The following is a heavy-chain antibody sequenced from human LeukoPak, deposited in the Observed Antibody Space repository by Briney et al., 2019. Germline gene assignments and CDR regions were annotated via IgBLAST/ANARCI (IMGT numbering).Heavy chain of an antibody. CDR3: ARDPLIVVVPAAIGPHNWFDP. J-gene: IGHJ5*02. CDR2: ISAYNGNT. Sequence: ASVKVSCKASGYTFTSYGISWVRQAPGQGLEWMGWISAYNGNTNYAQKLQGRVTMTTDTSTSTAYMELRSLRSDDTAVYYCARDPLIVVVPAAIGPHNWFDPWGQGTLVTVSS. V-gene: IGHV1-18*01. D-gene: IGHD2-2*01. CDR1: GYTFTSYG.